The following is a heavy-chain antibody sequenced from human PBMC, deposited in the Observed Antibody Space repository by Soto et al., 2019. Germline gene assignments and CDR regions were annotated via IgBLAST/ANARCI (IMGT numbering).Heavy chain of an antibody. V-gene: IGHV3-23*01. D-gene: IGHD3-16*02. Sequence: GGSLRLSCAGSGFTFASYVMTWVRQAPGKGLEWVSSISATGGSTYYAGSVKGRFTISRDNSKNTLFLQMKSLRAEGTAIYYCANAEHPRRSIGFDYWGQGTLVTVSS. J-gene: IGHJ4*02. CDR2: ISATGGST. CDR1: GFTFASYV. CDR3: ANAEHPRRSIGFDY.